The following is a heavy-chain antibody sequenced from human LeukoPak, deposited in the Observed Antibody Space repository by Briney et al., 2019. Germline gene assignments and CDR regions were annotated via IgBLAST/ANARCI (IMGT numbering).Heavy chain of an antibody. V-gene: IGHV3-7*01. Sequence: PGGSLRLSCAASGFPFSPDWMSWVRQAPGKGLEWVAMIKKSGSETHYVDSVKGRFTISRDSARNSLYLQMSSLKADDTAVYYCASLDTAAIRTGGYWGQRTLVTVSS. CDR1: GFPFSPDW. D-gene: IGHD5-18*01. CDR3: ASLDTAAIRTGGY. J-gene: IGHJ4*02. CDR2: IKKSGSET.